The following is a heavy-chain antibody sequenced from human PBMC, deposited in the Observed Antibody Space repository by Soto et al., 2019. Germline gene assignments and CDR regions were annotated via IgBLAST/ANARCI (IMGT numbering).Heavy chain of an antibody. Sequence: QVQLQESGPGLVKPSQTLSLTCTVSGGPINSGDYYWSWIRQPPGKGLEWIGYIYYSGSTYHNPSLKSRINISVDTSKNQFSLKLSSVTAADTAVYYCATVPTYYYDRSGYANAFDMWGQGTMVTVSS. CDR1: GGPINSGDYY. CDR3: ATVPTYYYDRSGYANAFDM. V-gene: IGHV4-30-4*01. D-gene: IGHD3-22*01. J-gene: IGHJ3*02. CDR2: IYYSGST.